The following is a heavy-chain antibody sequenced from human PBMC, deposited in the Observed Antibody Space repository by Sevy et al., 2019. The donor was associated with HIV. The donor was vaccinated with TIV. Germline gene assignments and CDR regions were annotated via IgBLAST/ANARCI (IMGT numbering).Heavy chain of an antibody. CDR2: VHYSGGT. D-gene: IGHD5-12*01. CDR1: YDSINNYF. CDR3: ARARGYSGTANWFDS. J-gene: IGHJ5*01. Sequence: SETLSLTCTVSYDSINNYFWGWIRQPPGKELEWIGYVHYSGGTVYNPSLKSRVAISVDRSKNQFSLNLNSMTTADTAIYYCARARGYSGTANWFDSWGQGTLVTVSS. V-gene: IGHV4-59*13.